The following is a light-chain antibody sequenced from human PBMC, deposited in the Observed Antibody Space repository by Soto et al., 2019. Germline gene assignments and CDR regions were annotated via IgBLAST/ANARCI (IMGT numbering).Light chain of an antibody. V-gene: IGLV2-14*03. CDR2: DVN. CDR1: SSDVGGYHY. Sequence: QSALTQPASVSGSPGQSITISCTGTSSDVGGYHYVSWYQQHPGKAPKLMIYDVNYRPSGVSNRFSGSKSGTTASLTISGLQAEDEADYYCSSYTSTTTLGVVFGGGTKLTVL. J-gene: IGLJ2*01. CDR3: SSYTSTTTLGVV.